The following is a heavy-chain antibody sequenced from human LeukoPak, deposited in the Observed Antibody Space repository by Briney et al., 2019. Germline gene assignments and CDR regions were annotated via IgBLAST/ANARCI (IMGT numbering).Heavy chain of an antibody. V-gene: IGHV3-9*01. CDR3: AKDTPLWFGELSERNGMDV. CDR2: ISWNSGSI. CDR1: GFTFDDYA. Sequence: GRSLRLSRAASGFTFDDYAMHWVRQAPGKGLEWVSGISWNSGSIGYADSVKGRFTISRDNAKNSLYLQMNSLRAEDTALYYCAKDTPLWFGELSERNGMDVWGQGTTVTVSS. J-gene: IGHJ6*02. D-gene: IGHD3-10*01.